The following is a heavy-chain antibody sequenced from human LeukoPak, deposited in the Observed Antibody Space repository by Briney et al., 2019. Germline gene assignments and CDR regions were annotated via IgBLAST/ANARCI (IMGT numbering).Heavy chain of an antibody. CDR1: GFTFSTYS. D-gene: IGHD4-11*01. Sequence: PGGSLRLSCAASGFTFSTYSMNWVRQAPGKGLEWVSSISSSGSYIYYADSVKGRFTISRDNAKNSLYLQMNGLRAEDTAVYFCARDYSAYSDYWGQGTLVTVSS. CDR2: ISSSGSYI. CDR3: ARDYSAYSDY. J-gene: IGHJ4*02. V-gene: IGHV3-21*01.